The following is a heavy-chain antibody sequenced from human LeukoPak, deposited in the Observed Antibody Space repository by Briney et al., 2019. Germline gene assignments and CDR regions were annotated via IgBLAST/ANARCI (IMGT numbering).Heavy chain of an antibody. CDR3: ARYSRDLRHRTPIDY. D-gene: IGHD2-21*01. V-gene: IGHV4-61*02. J-gene: IGHJ4*02. Sequence: PSETLSLTCTVSGGSISSGSYYWSWIRQPAGKGLEWIGRIYTSGSTNYNPSLKSRVTISVDTSKNQFSLKLSSVTAADTAVYYCARYSRDLRHRTPIDYWGQGTLVTVSS. CDR2: IYTSGST. CDR1: GGSISSGSYY.